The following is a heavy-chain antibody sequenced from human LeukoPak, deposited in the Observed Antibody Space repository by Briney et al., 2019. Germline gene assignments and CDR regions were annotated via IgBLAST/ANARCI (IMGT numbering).Heavy chain of an antibody. J-gene: IGHJ4*02. CDR3: ARGGYSSSWYHFDY. CDR2: IYSGGTT. Sequence: GGSLRLSCAASGFTVSSNYMSWVRQAPGKGLEWVSVIYSGGTTNYADSVKGRFTISRDNSKNTLFLQVNSLRAEDTAVYYCARGGYSSSWYHFDYWGQGTLVTVSS. D-gene: IGHD6-13*01. V-gene: IGHV3-53*01. CDR1: GFTVSSNY.